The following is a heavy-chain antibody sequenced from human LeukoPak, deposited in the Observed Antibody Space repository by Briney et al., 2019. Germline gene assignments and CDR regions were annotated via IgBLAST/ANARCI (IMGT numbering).Heavy chain of an antibody. D-gene: IGHD3-9*01. CDR1: GGSINRYY. CDR2: IYSSGST. J-gene: IGHJ4*02. Sequence: PSETQSLTCSVSGGSINRYYWGWIRQPPGKGLEWIGYIYSSGSTSYSPSLRSRVTISVDTSKNQFFLHLSSVTAADTAVYYCARYDRNENALEYWGQGTLVTVSS. V-gene: IGHV4-59*01. CDR3: ARYDRNENALEY.